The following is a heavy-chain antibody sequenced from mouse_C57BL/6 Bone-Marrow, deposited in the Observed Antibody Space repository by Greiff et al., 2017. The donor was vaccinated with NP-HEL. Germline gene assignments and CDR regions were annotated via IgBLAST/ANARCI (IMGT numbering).Heavy chain of an antibody. V-gene: IGHV5-6*01. CDR1: GFTFSSYG. Sequence: EVMLVESGGDLVKPGGSLKLSCAASGFTFSSYGMSWVRQTPDKRLEWVATISSGGSYTYYPDSVKGRFTISRDNAKNTLYLQMSSLKSEDTAMYYCARHLDSSYYWGQGTTLTVSS. D-gene: IGHD3-2*02. CDR2: ISSGGSYT. J-gene: IGHJ2*01. CDR3: ARHLDSSYY.